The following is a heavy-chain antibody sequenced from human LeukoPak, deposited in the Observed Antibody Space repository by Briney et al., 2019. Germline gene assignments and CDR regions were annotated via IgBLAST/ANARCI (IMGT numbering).Heavy chain of an antibody. Sequence: SVKVTCKASGGTFSSYAISWVRQAPGQGLEWMGGIIPIFGTANYAQKFQGRVTITADESTSTAYMELSSLRSEDTAVYYCARVRRDTAMVTPFDYWGQGTLVTVSS. J-gene: IGHJ4*02. CDR2: IIPIFGTA. V-gene: IGHV1-69*13. CDR1: GGTFSSYA. CDR3: ARVRRDTAMVTPFDY. D-gene: IGHD5-18*01.